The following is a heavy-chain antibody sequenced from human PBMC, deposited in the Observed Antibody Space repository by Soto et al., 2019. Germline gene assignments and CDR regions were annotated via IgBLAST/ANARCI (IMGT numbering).Heavy chain of an antibody. CDR1: GFTFISYR. Sequence: EVQLVDSGGGLVKPGGSLRLSCAASGFTFISYRMNWVRQAPGKGLEWVSSISSSSSYIYYADPVKRRFTISRDNAKKSLYLQMNSLRAEDTAVYFCARGDYFDYWGQGILVTVSS. CDR2: ISSSSSYI. J-gene: IGHJ4*02. V-gene: IGHV3-21*01. CDR3: ARGDYFDY.